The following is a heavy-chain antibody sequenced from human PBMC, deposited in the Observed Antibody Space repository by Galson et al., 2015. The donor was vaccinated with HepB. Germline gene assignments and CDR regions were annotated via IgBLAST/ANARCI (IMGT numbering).Heavy chain of an antibody. D-gene: IGHD2-2*01. CDR3: ARDTHCTSTSCQSGYYYYYMDV. Sequence: TLSLTCTVSGGSFTSGGYYWSWIRQHPGKGLEWIGYIYYTGTTYYNPSLKSRFTISLDPSKNQFSLKVNSVSAADTAVYFCARDTHCTSTSCQSGYYYYYMDVWGKGTTVTVSS. J-gene: IGHJ6*03. CDR1: GGSFTSGGYY. CDR2: IYYTGTT. V-gene: IGHV4-31*03.